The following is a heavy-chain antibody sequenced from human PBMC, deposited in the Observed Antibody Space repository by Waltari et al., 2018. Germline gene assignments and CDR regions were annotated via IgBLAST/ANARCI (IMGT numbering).Heavy chain of an antibody. CDR1: GDSVGGGNYY. D-gene: IGHD5-18*01. J-gene: IGHJ4*02. CDR2: IYSTGSA. Sequence: QVHLQESGPGLVRPSETLSLTCAVSGDSVGGGNYYWTWSRQAPGKELGWIGYIYSTGSARYNPSLSSRVSISLAKSRNQCSLNLTSVTAADTAVYYCAGDIIEGEYSYGLDSWGQGTRVTVSS. V-gene: IGHV4-61*01. CDR3: AGDIIEGEYSYGLDS.